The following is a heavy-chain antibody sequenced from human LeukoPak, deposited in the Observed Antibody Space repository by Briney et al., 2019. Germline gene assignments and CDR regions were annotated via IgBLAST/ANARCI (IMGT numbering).Heavy chain of an antibody. CDR2: IYHSGST. J-gene: IGHJ4*02. Sequence: PGGSLRLSCVASGFTFNNYAMTWIRQPPEKGLEWIGNIYHSGSTYYNTSLKSRLTISVDTSKNQFSLKLSSVTAADTAVYYCARLYLPATRFDYWGQGTLVTVSS. D-gene: IGHD5-24*01. V-gene: IGHV4-38-2*01. CDR1: GFTFNNYA. CDR3: ARLYLPATRFDY.